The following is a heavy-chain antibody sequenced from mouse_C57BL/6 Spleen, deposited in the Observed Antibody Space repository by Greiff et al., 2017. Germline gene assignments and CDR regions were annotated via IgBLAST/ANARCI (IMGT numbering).Heavy chain of an antibody. CDR3: VRDGYPYYYAMDY. CDR2: IRSKSNNYAT. V-gene: IGHV10-1*01. Sequence: EVKLVESGGGLVQPKGSLKLSCAASGFSFNTYAMNWVRQAPGKGLEWVARIRSKSNNYATYHADSVKDRFTISRDDSESMLYLQMNNLKTEDTAMYYCVRDGYPYYYAMDYWGQGTSVTVSS. CDR1: GFSFNTYA. D-gene: IGHD2-3*01. J-gene: IGHJ4*01.